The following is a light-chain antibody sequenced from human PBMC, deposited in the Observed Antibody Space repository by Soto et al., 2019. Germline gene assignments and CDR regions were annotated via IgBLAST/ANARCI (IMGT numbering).Light chain of an antibody. CDR3: QQRSNWPT. CDR2: DAS. J-gene: IGKJ4*01. V-gene: IGKV3-11*01. CDR1: QSVSSY. Sequence: EIVLTQSPATLSLSPGERATLSCRASQSVSSYLAWYQQKPGQAPRLLIYDASNRATGIPARFSGSGSGTXXXXXXSSLEPEDFAVYYCQQRSNWPTFGGGTKVEIK.